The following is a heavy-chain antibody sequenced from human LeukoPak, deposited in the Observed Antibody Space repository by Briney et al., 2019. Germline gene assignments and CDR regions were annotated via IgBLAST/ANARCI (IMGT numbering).Heavy chain of an antibody. CDR2: IYHSGST. D-gene: IGHD5-12*01. CDR3: ARVFARGYARNAFDI. CDR1: RGSISSGGYY. V-gene: IGHV4-30-2*01. J-gene: IGHJ3*02. Sequence: SETLSVICTVSRGSISSGGYYWSWIRQPPGKGLEWIGYIYHSGSTYYNPSLKSRVTISVDRSKNQFSLKLSSVTAADTAVYYCARVFARGYARNAFDIWGQGTMVTVSS.